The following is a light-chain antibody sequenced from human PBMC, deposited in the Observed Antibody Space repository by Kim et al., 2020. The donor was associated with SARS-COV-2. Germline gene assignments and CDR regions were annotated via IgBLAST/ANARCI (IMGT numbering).Light chain of an antibody. CDR3: SSYTSSSTPDV. V-gene: IGLV2-14*03. Sequence: SIPISGCGTSTDVGGYNYDSWYHQHPGKAPNLMIYDVSNRPSGVSNRFSGSNSGNTASLTISGLQAEDEADYYCSSYTSSSTPDVFGTGTKVTVL. CDR2: DVS. J-gene: IGLJ1*01. CDR1: STDVGGYNY.